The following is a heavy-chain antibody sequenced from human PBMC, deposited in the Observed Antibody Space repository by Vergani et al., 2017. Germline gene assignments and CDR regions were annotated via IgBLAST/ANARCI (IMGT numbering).Heavy chain of an antibody. V-gene: IGHV3-23*01. J-gene: IGHJ5*02. CDR2: VSGSSATP. CDR3: SSFFDP. Sequence: EVQLLESGGGLVQPGGSLRLSCEASGFSFPGYAMSWVRQAPGKGLEWVSSVSGSSATPYYADSVKGRFTISRDNSKNTLYLQMNSLRAEDTAVYYCSSFFDPWGQGTLVTVSS. CDR1: GFSFPGYA. D-gene: IGHD2-15*01.